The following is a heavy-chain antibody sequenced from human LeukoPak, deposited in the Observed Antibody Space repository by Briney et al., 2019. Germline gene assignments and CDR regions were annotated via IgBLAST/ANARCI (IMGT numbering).Heavy chain of an antibody. CDR3: ARDLTP. V-gene: IGHV3-7*03. CDR1: GFTFSNFA. CDR2: IKQDGSEK. Sequence: PGGSLRLSCTASGFTFSNFAMSWVRQAPGKGLEWVANIKQDGSEKYYVDSVKGRFTISRDNAKNSLYLQMNSLRAEDTAVYYCARDLTPWGQGTLVTVSS. J-gene: IGHJ5*02.